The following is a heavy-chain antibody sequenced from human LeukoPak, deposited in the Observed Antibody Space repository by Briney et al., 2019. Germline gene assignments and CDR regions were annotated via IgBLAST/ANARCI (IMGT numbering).Heavy chain of an antibody. CDR3: AGGPAWAGTAFDF. CDR2: ISYIGST. D-gene: IGHD6-19*01. CDR1: GGSIGSHY. Sequence: SETLSLTCTVSGGSIGSHYWTWIRQPPGKGLEWIGYISYIGSTNYNPSLKSRVTISVDTSKNQFSLRLSSVTAADTAVYHCAGGPAWAGTAFDFWSQGSLVTVSS. J-gene: IGHJ4*02. V-gene: IGHV4-59*08.